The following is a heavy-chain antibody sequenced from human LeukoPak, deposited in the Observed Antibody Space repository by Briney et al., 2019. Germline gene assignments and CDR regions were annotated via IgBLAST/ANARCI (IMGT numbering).Heavy chain of an antibody. CDR2: IYYSGST. V-gene: IGHV4-34*09. J-gene: IGHJ4*02. Sequence: PSETLSLTCAVYGGSFSGYYWSWIRQPPGKGLEWIGYIYYSGSTYYNPSLKSRVTISVDTSKNQFSLKLSSVTAADTAVYYCARGGYYDILTGYYKVEYYFDYWGQGTLVTVSS. CDR1: GGSFSGYY. CDR3: ARGGYYDILTGYYKVEYYFDY. D-gene: IGHD3-9*01.